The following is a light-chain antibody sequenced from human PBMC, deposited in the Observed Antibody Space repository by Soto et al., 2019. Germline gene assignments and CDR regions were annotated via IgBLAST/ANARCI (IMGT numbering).Light chain of an antibody. J-gene: IGKJ4*01. Sequence: DIQMTQSPSTLSASVGDRVSITCRASQSISNWLAWYQQKPGKAPNLLIYDASSLESGVPSRFSGSGSGTDFTFTISSLQPEDIATYYCQQYDNLPALTFGGGTKVEVK. CDR2: DAS. CDR1: QSISNW. CDR3: QQYDNLPALT. V-gene: IGKV1-5*01.